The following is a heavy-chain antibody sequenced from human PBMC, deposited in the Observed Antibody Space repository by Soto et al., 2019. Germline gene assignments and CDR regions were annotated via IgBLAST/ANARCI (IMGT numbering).Heavy chain of an antibody. J-gene: IGHJ4*02. CDR3: ARDYYDSNGSY. V-gene: IGHV3-48*03. Sequence: GGSLRRSCAAAGFTFSRYKKNWDRHDTRKWLEWFSYISSGGGTIYHADSVKGRFTIARDNAKSTLYLQMNSLRAEDTAVYYCARDYYDSNGSYWGKGTLGTVSS. CDR1: GFTFSRYK. CDR2: ISSGGGTI. D-gene: IGHD3-22*01.